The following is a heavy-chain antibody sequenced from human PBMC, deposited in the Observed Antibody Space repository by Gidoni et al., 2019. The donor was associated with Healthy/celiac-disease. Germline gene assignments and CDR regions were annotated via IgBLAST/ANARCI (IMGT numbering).Heavy chain of an antibody. CDR2: ISGSGGRT. V-gene: IGHV3-23*01. CDR3: AKGGVAGRLIGFDY. J-gene: IGHJ4*02. Sequence: EVQLLESVGGLVQPWGSLRLSCAASGFPFSRYAMSWVRQAPGKGLGWVSAISGSGGRTYYADSVKGRFTISRDNSKNTLYLQMNSLRAEDTAVYYCAKGGVAGRLIGFDYWGQGTLVTVSS. D-gene: IGHD6-19*01. CDR1: GFPFSRYA.